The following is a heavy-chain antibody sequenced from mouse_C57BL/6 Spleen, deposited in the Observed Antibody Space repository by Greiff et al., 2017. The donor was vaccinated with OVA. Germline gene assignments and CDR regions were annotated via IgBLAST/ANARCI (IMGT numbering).Heavy chain of an antibody. J-gene: IGHJ4*01. CDR2: ISYSGST. CDR1: GYSITSDY. CDR3: ARRILGRGAMDY. V-gene: IGHV3-8*01. D-gene: IGHD4-1*01. Sequence: DVKLVESGPGLAKPSQTLSLTCSVTGYSITSDYWNWIRKFPGNKLEYMGYISYSGSTYYNPSLNSRISITRDTSKNQYYRQLNSVTTEDTATYDCARRILGRGAMDYWGQGTSVTVSS.